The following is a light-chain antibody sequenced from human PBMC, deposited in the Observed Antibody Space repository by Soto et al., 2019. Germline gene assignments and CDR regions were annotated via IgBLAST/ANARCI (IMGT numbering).Light chain of an antibody. Sequence: EIVLTQSPATLSLSPGERATLSCRASQSVSSYLAWYQQKPGQAPRLLIYDASNRATGIPARFSGSGSGTEFTLTISSLQSEDVGVYYCQQYDNWPPKTFGGGTKVDI. J-gene: IGKJ4*01. CDR3: QQYDNWPPKT. CDR2: DAS. CDR1: QSVSSY. V-gene: IGKV3-11*01.